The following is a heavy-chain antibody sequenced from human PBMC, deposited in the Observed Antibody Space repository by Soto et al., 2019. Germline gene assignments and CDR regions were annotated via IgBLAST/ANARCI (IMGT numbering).Heavy chain of an antibody. V-gene: IGHV3-23*01. CDR1: GFTFSSYA. Sequence: GGSLRLSCAASGFTFSSYAMSWVRQAPGKGLEWVSAISGSGGSTYYADSVKGRFTISRDNSKNTLYLQMNSLRAEDTAVYYCANARSQDGYNLYRSAEAFDYWGQGTLVTVSS. CDR2: ISGSGGST. J-gene: IGHJ4*02. CDR3: ANARSQDGYNLYRSAEAFDY. D-gene: IGHD5-12*01.